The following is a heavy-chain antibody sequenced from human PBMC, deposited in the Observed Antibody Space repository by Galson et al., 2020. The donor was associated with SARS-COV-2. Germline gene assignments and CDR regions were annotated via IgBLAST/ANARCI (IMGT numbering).Heavy chain of an antibody. V-gene: IGHV3-74*01. CDR2: INSDGSST. CDR3: VRTFNY. J-gene: IGHJ4*02. Sequence: GESLKISCAASGFTFSTYWMHWVRQAPGKGLVWVSHINSDGSSTTYADSVKGRFTISRDNAKNTVYLQMNSLRAEDTAVYYCVRTFNYWGQGTLVTVSS. CDR1: GFTFSTYW.